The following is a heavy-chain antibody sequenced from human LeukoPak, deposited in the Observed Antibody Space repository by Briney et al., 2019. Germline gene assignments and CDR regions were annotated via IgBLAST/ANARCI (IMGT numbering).Heavy chain of an antibody. D-gene: IGHD6-13*01. Sequence: GGSLRLSCAASGFTFSAYWMHWVRQVPGKGLVWVSRINNDGTATFFADSVKGRFTISRENAKNSLYLQMNSLRAGDTAVYYCARAAYSSTWYSRYFDLWGRGTLVTVSS. CDR2: INNDGTAT. CDR3: ARAAYSSTWYSRYFDL. V-gene: IGHV3-74*01. CDR1: GFTFSAYW. J-gene: IGHJ2*01.